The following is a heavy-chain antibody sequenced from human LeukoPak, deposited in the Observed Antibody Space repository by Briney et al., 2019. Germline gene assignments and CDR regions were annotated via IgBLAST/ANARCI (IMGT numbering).Heavy chain of an antibody. CDR2: IYPRDSRT. Sequence: GESLKISCKGSGYTFATNWIAWVRQMPGKGLEWMGVIYPRDSRTTYSPSFQDQVTISADKSISTAYLQWTSLKASDTAMYYCARHLSDITSSPNYWGPGTLVTVSS. CDR1: GYTFATNW. J-gene: IGHJ4*02. D-gene: IGHD2-2*01. V-gene: IGHV5-51*01. CDR3: ARHLSDITSSPNY.